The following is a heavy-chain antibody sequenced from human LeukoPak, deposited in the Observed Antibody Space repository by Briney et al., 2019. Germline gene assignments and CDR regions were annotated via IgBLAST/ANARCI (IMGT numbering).Heavy chain of an antibody. Sequence: SETLSLTCTVSGGSISSYYWSWIRQPAGKGLEWIGRIYTSGSTNYNPSLKSRVTMSVDTSKNQFSLKLSSVTAADTAVYYCARVLGIVVVPAAMSYNWFDPWGQGTLVTVSS. V-gene: IGHV4-4*07. CDR1: GGSISSYY. CDR2: IYTSGST. D-gene: IGHD2-2*01. CDR3: ARVLGIVVVPAAMSYNWFDP. J-gene: IGHJ5*02.